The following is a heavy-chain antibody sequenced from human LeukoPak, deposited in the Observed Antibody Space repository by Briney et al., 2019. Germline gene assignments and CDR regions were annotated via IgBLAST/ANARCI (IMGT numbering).Heavy chain of an antibody. CDR2: ISGSGGST. D-gene: IGHD3-10*01. CDR1: GFTFSSYA. V-gene: IGHV3-23*01. CDR3: ADIIWFGELLPSGY. J-gene: IGHJ4*02. Sequence: PGGSLRLSCAASGFTFSSYAMSWVRQAPGKGLEWVSAISGSGGSTYYADSVKGRFTISRDNSKNTLYLQMNSLRAEDTAVYYCADIIWFGELLPSGYWGQGTLVTVSS.